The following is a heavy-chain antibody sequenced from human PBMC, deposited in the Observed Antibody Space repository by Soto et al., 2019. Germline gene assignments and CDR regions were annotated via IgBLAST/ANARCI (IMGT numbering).Heavy chain of an antibody. V-gene: IGHV1-18*01. D-gene: IGHD3-16*01. CDR1: GYTFTTYG. Sequence: QVQLVQSGGEVKKPGASVKVSCKTSGYTFTTYGISWVRQATGQGLEWVGWISAYSGKTHYAQKFQGKVTMTTDTATNKAYLELRSLRSDDTAVYYCARDPYLGDHQYWGQGTLVTVSS. CDR3: ARDPYLGDHQY. CDR2: ISAYSGKT. J-gene: IGHJ4*02.